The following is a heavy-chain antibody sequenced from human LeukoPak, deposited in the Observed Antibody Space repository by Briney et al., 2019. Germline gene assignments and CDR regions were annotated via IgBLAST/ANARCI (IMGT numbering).Heavy chain of an antibody. J-gene: IGHJ4*02. CDR1: GGSFSGYY. CDR2: INHSGST. V-gene: IGHV4-34*01. D-gene: IGHD6-13*01. Sequence: SETLSLTCAVYGGSFSGYYWSWIRQPPGKGLEWIGEINHSGSTNYNPSLKSRVTISVDTSKNQSSLKLSSVTAADTAVYYCARLAAAGGGWADYWGQGTLVTVSS. CDR3: ARLAAAGGGWADY.